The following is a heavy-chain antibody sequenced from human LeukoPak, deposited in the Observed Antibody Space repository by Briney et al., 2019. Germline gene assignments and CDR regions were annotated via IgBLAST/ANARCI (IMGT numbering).Heavy chain of an antibody. CDR3: ASYVAVAGNGYWFDP. CDR2: INHSGST. Sequence: SETLSLTCAVYGGSISGYYWSWIRQPPGKGLEWIGEINHSGSTNYNPSLKSRVTISVDTSKNQFSLKLSSVTAADTAVYYCASYVAVAGNGYWFDPWGQGTLVTVSS. CDR1: GGSISGYY. V-gene: IGHV4-34*01. D-gene: IGHD6-19*01. J-gene: IGHJ5*02.